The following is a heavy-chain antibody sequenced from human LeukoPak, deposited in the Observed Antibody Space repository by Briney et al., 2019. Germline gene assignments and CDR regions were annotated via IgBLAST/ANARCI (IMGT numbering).Heavy chain of an antibody. CDR2: IIPIFGTA. CDR3: ASRGGYCSGGSCYGAFDY. D-gene: IGHD2-15*01. Sequence: SVKVSCKASGGTFSSYAISWVRQAPGQGLEWMGGIIPIFGTANYAQKLQGRVTITADKSTSTAYMELSGLRSEDTAVYYCASRGGYCSGGSCYGAFDYWGQGTLVTVSS. CDR1: GGTFSSYA. V-gene: IGHV1-69*06. J-gene: IGHJ4*02.